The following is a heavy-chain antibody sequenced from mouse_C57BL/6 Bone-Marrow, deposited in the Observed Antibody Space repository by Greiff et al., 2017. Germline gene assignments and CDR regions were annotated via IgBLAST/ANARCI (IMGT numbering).Heavy chain of an antibody. J-gene: IGHJ2*01. CDR2: INPYNGGT. V-gene: IGHV1-19*01. CDR1: GYTFTDYY. D-gene: IGHD1-1*01. Sequence: VHVKQSGPVLVKPGASVKMSCKASGYTFTDYYMNWVKQSHGKSLEWIGVINPYNGGTSYNQKFKGKATLTVDKSSSTAYMELNSLTSEDSAVYYCAKSYYGSSYFDYWGQGTTLTVSS. CDR3: AKSYYGSSYFDY.